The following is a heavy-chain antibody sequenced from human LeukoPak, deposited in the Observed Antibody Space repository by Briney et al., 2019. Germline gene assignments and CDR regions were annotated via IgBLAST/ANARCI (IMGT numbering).Heavy chain of an antibody. V-gene: IGHV1-46*03. CDR3: DSSGYYYEGDAFDI. J-gene: IGHJ3*02. Sequence: ASVKVSCKASGYIFTSYYMYWVRQAPGQGLEWMGIINPSGGSIRYAQKFQGRVTMTRDTSTSTVYMELSSLRSEDTAVYYYDSSGYYYEGDAFDIWGQGTMVTVSS. CDR1: GYIFTSYY. CDR2: INPSGGSI. D-gene: IGHD3-22*01.